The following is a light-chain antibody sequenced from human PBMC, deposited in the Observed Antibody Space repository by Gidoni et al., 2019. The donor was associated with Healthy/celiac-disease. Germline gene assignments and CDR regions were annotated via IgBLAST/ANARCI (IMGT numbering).Light chain of an antibody. Sequence: QSVLTQPPSVSGAQGQRVTISCTGGSSNIGSRYDVHWYKQRPGTAPNLLIYAHSNRPSGVPDRFSGSKSGTSVALAITVLQTEDEADYYCQSYDSSLREVFGTWTKVTVL. J-gene: IGLJ1*01. CDR3: QSYDSSLREV. CDR1: SSNIGSRYD. CDR2: AHS. V-gene: IGLV1-40*01.